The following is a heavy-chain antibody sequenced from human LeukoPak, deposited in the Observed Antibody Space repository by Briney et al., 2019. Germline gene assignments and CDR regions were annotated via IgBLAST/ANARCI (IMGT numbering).Heavy chain of an antibody. Sequence: GGSLRLSCAASGFTFSSSWMSWVRQAPGKGLEWVANIKQDGSEKFYVDSVKGRFTISRDNAKNSLYLQMNSLRAEDTAVYYCARVGGATVVTNLDYWGQGTLVTVSS. CDR3: ARVGGATVVTNLDY. D-gene: IGHD4-23*01. J-gene: IGHJ4*02. CDR2: IKQDGSEK. CDR1: GFTFSSSW. V-gene: IGHV3-7*01.